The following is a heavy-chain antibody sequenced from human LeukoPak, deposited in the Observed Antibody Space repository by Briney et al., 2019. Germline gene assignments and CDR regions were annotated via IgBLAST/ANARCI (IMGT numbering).Heavy chain of an antibody. CDR3: AKDRYSSGCASYWYFDL. J-gene: IGHJ2*01. Sequence: GGSLRLSCAASGFTFSSYAMSWVRQAPGKGLEWVSAISGSGGSTYYADSVKGRFSISRDNSKNTLCLQMNSLRAEDTAVYYCAKDRYSSGCASYWYFDLWGRGTLVTVSS. V-gene: IGHV3-23*01. CDR2: ISGSGGST. CDR1: GFTFSSYA. D-gene: IGHD6-19*01.